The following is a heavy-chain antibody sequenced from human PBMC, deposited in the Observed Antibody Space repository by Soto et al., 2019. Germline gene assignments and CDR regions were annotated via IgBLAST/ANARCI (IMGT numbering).Heavy chain of an antibody. CDR1: GGSISSSSYY. CDR2: IYYSGST. Sequence: PSETPSLTCTVSGGSISSSSYYWGWIRQPPGKGLEWIGSIYYSGSTYYNPSLKSRVTISVDTSKNQFSLKLSSVTAADTAVYYCASSGWAAASGYWGQGTLVTVSS. D-gene: IGHD6-13*01. CDR3: ASSGWAAASGY. V-gene: IGHV4-39*01. J-gene: IGHJ4*02.